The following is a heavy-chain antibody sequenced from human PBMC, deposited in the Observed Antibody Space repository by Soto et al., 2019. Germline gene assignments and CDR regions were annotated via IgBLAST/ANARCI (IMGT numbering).Heavy chain of an antibody. CDR1: GCTLTELS. D-gene: IGHD5-12*01. J-gene: IGHJ4*02. CDR3: ATTYIVATIPVEY. V-gene: IGHV1-24*01. Sequence: ASVKVSCKVSGCTLTELSMHWVRQAPGRGLEGVGRFDPEDGETIYAQTFQGRVTMTEDTSSDTAYMELRSRRSEDTATYYCATTYIVATIPVEYWGQGTLVTVSS. CDR2: FDPEDGET.